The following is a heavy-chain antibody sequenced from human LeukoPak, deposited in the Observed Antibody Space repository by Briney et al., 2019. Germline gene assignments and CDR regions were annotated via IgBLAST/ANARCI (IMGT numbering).Heavy chain of an antibody. CDR1: GYTFTGYY. CDR2: INPNSGGT. Sequence: ASVKVSCKASGYTFTGYYMHWVRQGPGQGLEWMGWINPNSGGTNYAQKFQGWVTMTRDTSISTAYMELSRLRSDDTAVYYRARYCGGDCYSNYYYGMDVWGQGTTVTVSS. J-gene: IGHJ6*02. D-gene: IGHD2-21*02. CDR3: ARYCGGDCYSNYYYGMDV. V-gene: IGHV1-2*04.